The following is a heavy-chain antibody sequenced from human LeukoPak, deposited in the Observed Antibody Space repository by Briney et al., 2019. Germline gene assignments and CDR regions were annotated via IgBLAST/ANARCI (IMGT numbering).Heavy chain of an antibody. CDR1: GFTFDDYG. D-gene: IGHD6-6*01. CDR3: ARDHEYSSSSDAFDI. V-gene: IGHV3-20*04. J-gene: IGHJ3*02. Sequence: GGSLRLSCAASGFTFDDYGMSWVRQAPGKGLEWVSGINWNGGSTGYADSVKGRFTISRDNAKNSLYLQMNSLRAEDTALYYCARDHEYSSSSDAFDIWGQGTMVTVSS. CDR2: INWNGGST.